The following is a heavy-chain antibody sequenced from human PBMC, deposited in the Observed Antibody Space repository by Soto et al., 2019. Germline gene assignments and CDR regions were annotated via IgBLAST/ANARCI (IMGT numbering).Heavy chain of an antibody. D-gene: IGHD1-26*01. CDR3: AKGAGWEPEYYSDY. CDR2: INPYNGNT. CDR1: GYTFTSYG. Sequence: QVQLVQYGAEVKKPGASVKVSCKASGYTFTSYGIIWVRQAPGQGLEWMGWINPYNGNTKYAQKVQGRVTMTTDTSTSTAYMELTSLRSDDTAVYYCAKGAGWEPEYYSDYWGQGTLVTVSS. J-gene: IGHJ4*02. V-gene: IGHV1-18*01.